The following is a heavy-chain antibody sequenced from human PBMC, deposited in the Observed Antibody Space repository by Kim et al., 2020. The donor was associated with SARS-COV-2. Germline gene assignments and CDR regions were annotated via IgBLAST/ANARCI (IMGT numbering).Heavy chain of an antibody. CDR3: AGLEYCSSTSCSSRGVYYYYGMDV. D-gene: IGHD2-2*01. CDR2: INAGNGNT. CDR1: GYTFTSYA. V-gene: IGHV1-3*01. Sequence: ASVKVSCKASGYTFTSYAMHWVRQAPGQRLEWMGWINAGNGNTKYSQKFQGRVTITRDTSASTAYMELSSLRSEDTAVYYCAGLEYCSSTSCSSRGVYYYYGMDVWGQGTTVTVSS. J-gene: IGHJ6*02.